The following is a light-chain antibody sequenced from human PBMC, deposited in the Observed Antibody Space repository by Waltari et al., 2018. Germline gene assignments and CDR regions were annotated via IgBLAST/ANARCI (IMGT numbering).Light chain of an antibody. CDR2: GAS. J-gene: IGKJ4*01. CDR1: QTISGSW. Sequence: EIVLTQSPATLSLSPGDRATLSCRASQTISGSWLTWYQQKPGQAPRLVIYGASIRATAIPDRFSGSGSGTDFTLTISRLEPEDFAVYYCQQYDGSSVTFGGGTKVEIK. CDR3: QQYDGSSVT. V-gene: IGKV3-20*01.